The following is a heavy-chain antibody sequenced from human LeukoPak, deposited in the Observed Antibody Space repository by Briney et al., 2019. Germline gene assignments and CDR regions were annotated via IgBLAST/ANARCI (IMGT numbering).Heavy chain of an antibody. D-gene: IGHD4-17*01. CDR3: ATRIVTTVGFDN. Sequence: GGSLRLSCAASGFTFSSYAMSWVRQAPGKGLEWVSAISGSGGSTYYADSVKGRFTISRDNSKNTFYLQMNSLRAEDTAIYYCATRIVTTVGFDNWGQGTLVTVSS. CDR1: GFTFSSYA. CDR2: ISGSGGST. V-gene: IGHV3-23*01. J-gene: IGHJ4*02.